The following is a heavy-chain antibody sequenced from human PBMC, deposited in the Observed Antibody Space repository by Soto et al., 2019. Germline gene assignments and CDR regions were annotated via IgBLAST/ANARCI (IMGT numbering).Heavy chain of an antibody. CDR2: FNGSGGST. CDR1: GFTFSSYA. D-gene: IGHD3-10*01. Sequence: EVQLLESGGGLVQPGGSLRLSCAASGFTFSSYAMSWVRQAPGKGLEWVSAFNGSGGSTYYADSVKGRLTISRDNSNNTLDLQMNCLRAEDTVVYYGAKDQGGWFGGKGFDYWGQGTLVTVS. V-gene: IGHV3-23*01. J-gene: IGHJ4*02. CDR3: AKDQGGWFGGKGFDY.